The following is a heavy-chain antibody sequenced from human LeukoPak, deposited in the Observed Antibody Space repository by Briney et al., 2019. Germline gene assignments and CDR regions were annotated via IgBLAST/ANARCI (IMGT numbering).Heavy chain of an antibody. J-gene: IGHJ4*02. V-gene: IGHV4-34*01. CDR1: GGSFSGYY. D-gene: IGHD3-3*01. CDR3: ARVSEEYYDFWSGYPGFFDY. Sequence: SETLSLTCAVYGGSFSGYYWSWIRQPPGKGLEWIGEINHSGSTNYNPSLKSRVTISVDTSKNQFSLKLSSVTAADTAVYYCARVSEEYYDFWSGYPGFFDYWGQGTLVTVSS. CDR2: INHSGST.